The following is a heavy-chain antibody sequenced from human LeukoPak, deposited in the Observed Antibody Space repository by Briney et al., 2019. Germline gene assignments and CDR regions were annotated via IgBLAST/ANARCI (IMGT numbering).Heavy chain of an antibody. CDR3: ARGVEMATILVGL. Sequence: PSETLSLTCAVSGYSISSGYYWGWIRQPPGKGLEWIGHIYYSGSTNYNPSLKSRVTISVDTSKNQFSLKLSSVTPADTAVYYCARGVEMATILVGLWGQGTLVTVSS. J-gene: IGHJ4*02. D-gene: IGHD5-24*01. CDR1: GYSISSGYY. V-gene: IGHV4-61*01. CDR2: IYYSGST.